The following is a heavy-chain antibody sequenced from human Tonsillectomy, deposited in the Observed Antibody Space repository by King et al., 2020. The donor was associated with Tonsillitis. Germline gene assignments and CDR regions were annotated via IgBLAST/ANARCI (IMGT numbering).Heavy chain of an antibody. D-gene: IGHD3-10*02. CDR3: ARDLGFYFARVGYFDY. CDR1: GFTFREDY. Sequence: VQLVESGGGLVKPGGSQRLSCAASGFTFREDYMSWIRQVPGKGLEWVAYISGRGAFTNYADSVKGRFIISRDNANNSLHLQMNSLRVEDTAVYYCARDLGFYFARVGYFDYWGQGTLVTVSS. CDR2: ISGRGAFT. J-gene: IGHJ4*02. V-gene: IGHV3-11*06.